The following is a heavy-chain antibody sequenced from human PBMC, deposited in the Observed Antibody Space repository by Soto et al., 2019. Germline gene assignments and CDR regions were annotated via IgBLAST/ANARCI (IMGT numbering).Heavy chain of an antibody. J-gene: IGHJ4*02. Sequence: SETLSLTCTVSGGSISSSSYYWGWIRQPPGKGLEWIGSIYYSGSTYYNPSLKSRVTISVDTSKNQFSLKLSSVTAADTAVYYCARFCITMVRGSFDYWGQGTLVTVSS. CDR3: ARFCITMVRGSFDY. CDR2: IYYSGST. CDR1: GGSISSSSYY. V-gene: IGHV4-39*01. D-gene: IGHD3-10*01.